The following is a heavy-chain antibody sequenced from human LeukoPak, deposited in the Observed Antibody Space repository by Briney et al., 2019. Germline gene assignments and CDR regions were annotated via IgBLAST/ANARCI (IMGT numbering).Heavy chain of an antibody. Sequence: PGGSLRLSCAASGFTFSSYEMDWVRQALEKGLEWVSHISSSGSTIYYADSVKGRFTISRDNAKNSLYLQMNSLRAEDTAVYYCARGGTLEYFQHWGQGTLVTVSS. V-gene: IGHV3-48*03. CDR1: GFTFSSYE. CDR3: ARGGTLEYFQH. CDR2: ISSSGSTI. J-gene: IGHJ1*01.